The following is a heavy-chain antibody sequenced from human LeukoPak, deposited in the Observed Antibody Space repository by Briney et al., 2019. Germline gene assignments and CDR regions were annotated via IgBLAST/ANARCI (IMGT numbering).Heavy chain of an antibody. CDR3: AKDFYYDSSGFDY. Sequence: GGSLRLSCVDSGFTFSSYWMSWVRQAPGKGLEWVANIKQDGSEKYYADSVKGRFTISRDNAKNSLYLQMNSLRAEDTALYYCAKDFYYDSSGFDYWGQGTLVTVSS. J-gene: IGHJ4*02. CDR1: GFTFSSYW. D-gene: IGHD3-22*01. V-gene: IGHV3-7*03. CDR2: IKQDGSEK.